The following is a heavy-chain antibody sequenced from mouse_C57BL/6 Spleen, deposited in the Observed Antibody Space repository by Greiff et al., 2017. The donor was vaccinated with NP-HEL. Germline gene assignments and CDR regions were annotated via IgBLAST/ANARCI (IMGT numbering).Heavy chain of an antibody. J-gene: IGHJ3*01. Sequence: VQLKESGPELVKPGASVTISCKASGYSFTGYYMNWEQPSPEKSLEWIGELNPSTGGTTYIQKFKAKSTLTVDKSSSTAYMQLKSLTSEVSAVYYCARLGAYWGQGTLVTVSA. CDR3: ARLGAY. CDR1: GYSFTGYY. CDR2: LNPSTGGT. V-gene: IGHV1-42*01.